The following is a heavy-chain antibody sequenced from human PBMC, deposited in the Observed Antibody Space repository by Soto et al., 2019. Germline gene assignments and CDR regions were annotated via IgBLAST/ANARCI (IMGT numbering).Heavy chain of an antibody. V-gene: IGHV3-33*01. J-gene: IGHJ6*03. CDR1: GFTFSSYG. CDR3: AREWAEVCSSTSCYYYYYYMDV. CDR2: IWYDGSNK. D-gene: IGHD2-2*01. Sequence: PGGSLRLSCAASGFTFSSYGMHWVRQAPGKGLEWVAVIWYDGSNKYYADSVRGRFTISRDNSKNTLYLQMNSLRAEDTAVYYCAREWAEVCSSTSCYYYYYYMDVWGKGTTVTVSS.